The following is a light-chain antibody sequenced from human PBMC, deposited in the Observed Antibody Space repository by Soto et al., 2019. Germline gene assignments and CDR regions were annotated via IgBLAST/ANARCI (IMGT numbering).Light chain of an antibody. CDR2: DNN. Sequence: QAVVTQPPSVSAAPGQRVTISCSGSSSNVGNKYVSWYQQIPGTAPKLLIYDNNKRPSGIPDRFSGSKSGTSATLGITGLQTGDEADYYCGTWDSSLSAVVFGGGTKLTVL. CDR1: SSNVGNKY. V-gene: IGLV1-51*01. J-gene: IGLJ2*01. CDR3: GTWDSSLSAVV.